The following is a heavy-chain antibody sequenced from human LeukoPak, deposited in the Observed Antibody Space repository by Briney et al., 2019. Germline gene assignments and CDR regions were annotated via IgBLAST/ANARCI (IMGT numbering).Heavy chain of an antibody. Sequence: SETLSLTCTVSGGSISSGGYYWGCIRPHPGKGLEWIGYIYYSGSTYCNPSLNSRPTISVDTSKNQFSLKLSSVTAADTAVYYCARDLPGSNWFDPWGQGTLVTVSS. CDR1: GGSISSGGYY. J-gene: IGHJ5*02. V-gene: IGHV4-31*03. CDR2: IYYSGST. CDR3: ARDLPGSNWFDP.